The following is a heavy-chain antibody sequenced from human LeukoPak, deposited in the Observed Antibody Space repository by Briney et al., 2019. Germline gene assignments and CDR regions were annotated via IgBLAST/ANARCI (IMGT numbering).Heavy chain of an antibody. Sequence: GGSLRLSCAASGFTFSTYGMNWVRQAPGKGLEWVSSVSGATGNSYYVGSVKGRFTISRDDSKNTLYLQMNSLRAEDMAVYYCAKVSGGGLYYDGMDVWGQGTTVTVSS. CDR3: AKVSGGGLYYDGMDV. V-gene: IGHV3-23*01. D-gene: IGHD1-14*01. J-gene: IGHJ6*02. CDR2: VSGATGNS. CDR1: GFTFSTYG.